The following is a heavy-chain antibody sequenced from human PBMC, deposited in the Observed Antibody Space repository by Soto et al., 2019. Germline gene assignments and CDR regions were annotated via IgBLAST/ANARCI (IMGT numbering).Heavy chain of an antibody. V-gene: IGHV4-30-4*01. CDR3: AREWGYYNRAWAYYYYYGMDV. D-gene: IGHD3-22*01. J-gene: IGHJ6*02. CDR2: IYYSGST. Sequence: PSESLSLTCTVYGGSISSGDYYWSWIRKTPGKGLEWIGYIYYSGSTYYNPSLNSRVTISVDTSKNQFSLKLSSVTAADTAVYYCAREWGYYNRAWAYYYYYGMDVWGQGTTVNVSS. CDR1: GGSISSGDYY.